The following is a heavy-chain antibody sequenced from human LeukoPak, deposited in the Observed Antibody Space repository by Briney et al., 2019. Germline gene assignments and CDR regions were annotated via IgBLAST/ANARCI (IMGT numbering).Heavy chain of an antibody. CDR1: GFTFNNAW. CDR2: IQYKTNDETA. J-gene: IGHJ4*02. Sequence: PGGSLRLSCAASGFTFNNAWMSWVRQAPGKGLEWVGRIQYKTNDETADYAASVKGRFIISRDDSRDTLYLQMNYLQTEDTAVYYCTTDHRTIYGVVFPDYWGQGTLVTVSS. D-gene: IGHD3-3*01. V-gene: IGHV3-15*01. CDR3: TTDHRTIYGVVFPDY.